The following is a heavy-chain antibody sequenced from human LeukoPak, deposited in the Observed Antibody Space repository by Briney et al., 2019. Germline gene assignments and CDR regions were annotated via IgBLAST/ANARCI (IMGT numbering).Heavy chain of an antibody. CDR1: GFTFSDAW. V-gene: IGHV3-15*07. CDR2: IKRKTDGGTT. Sequence: GGSLRLSCAASGFTFSDAWMNWVRQAPGKGLEWVGRIKRKTDGGTTDYAAPVKGRFTISRDDSKNTLYLQMNSLKTEDTAVYYCTTGNWGPYWGQGTLVTVSS. D-gene: IGHD7-27*01. J-gene: IGHJ4*02. CDR3: TTGNWGPY.